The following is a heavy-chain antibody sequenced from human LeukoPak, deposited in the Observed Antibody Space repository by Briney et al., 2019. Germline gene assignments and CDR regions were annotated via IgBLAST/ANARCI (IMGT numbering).Heavy chain of an antibody. CDR3: ARRGGSPLGAFDI. CDR1: GASITSGGSY. V-gene: IGHV4-30-2*02. D-gene: IGHD1-26*01. Sequence: SETLSLTCTVSGASITSGGSYWSWIRQPPGKGLEWIGYIYHSGSTYYNPSLKSRVTISVDTSKNQFSLKLSSVTAADTAVYYCARRGGSPLGAFDIWGQGTMVTVSS. CDR2: IYHSGST. J-gene: IGHJ3*02.